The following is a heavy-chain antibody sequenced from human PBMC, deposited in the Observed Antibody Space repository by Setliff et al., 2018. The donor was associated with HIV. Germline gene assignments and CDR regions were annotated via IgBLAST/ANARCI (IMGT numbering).Heavy chain of an antibody. CDR2: ISHSGIT. D-gene: IGHD3-16*01. V-gene: IGHV4-38-2*02. CDR1: GFSVSSGYY. Sequence: ETLSLTCAVSGFSVSSGYYWGWIRQPPGKGLEWIGSISHSGITNYNPSLKSRVTISVDTSKNQFSLKLSSVTAADTAVYYCARDLGGSLVRGWFDPWGQGTLVTVSS. CDR3: ARDLGGSLVRGWFDP. J-gene: IGHJ5*02.